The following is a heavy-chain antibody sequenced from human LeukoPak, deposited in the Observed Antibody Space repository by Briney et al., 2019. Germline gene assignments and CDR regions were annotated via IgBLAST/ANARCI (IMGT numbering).Heavy chain of an antibody. Sequence: GGSLRLSCAASGFTVSDNYMSWVRQAPGKGLEWVSVIYSDGGTFYSDSVKGRFTISRDNSKNTLYLQMNSLRAEDTAVYYCAKLITVTTWYFQHWGQGTLVTVSS. D-gene: IGHD4-17*01. CDR2: IYSDGGT. J-gene: IGHJ1*01. CDR3: AKLITVTTWYFQH. CDR1: GFTVSDNY. V-gene: IGHV3-53*01.